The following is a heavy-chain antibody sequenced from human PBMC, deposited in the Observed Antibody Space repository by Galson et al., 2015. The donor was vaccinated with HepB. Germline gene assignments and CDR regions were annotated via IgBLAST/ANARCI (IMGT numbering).Heavy chain of an antibody. CDR3: ARVTRYSSGWRPSYYYYGMDV. CDR1: GGSISSYY. CDR2: IYYSGST. D-gene: IGHD6-19*01. J-gene: IGHJ6*02. V-gene: IGHV4-59*01. Sequence: ETLSLTCTVSGGSISSYYWSWIRQPPGEGLEWIGYIYYSGSTNYNPSLKSRVTISVDTSKNQFSLKLSSVTAADTAVYYCARVTRYSSGWRPSYYYYGMDVWSQGTTVTVSS.